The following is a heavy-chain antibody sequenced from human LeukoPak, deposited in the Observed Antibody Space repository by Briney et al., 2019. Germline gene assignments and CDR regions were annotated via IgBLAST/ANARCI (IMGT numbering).Heavy chain of an antibody. D-gene: IGHD7-27*01. Sequence: GGSLRLSCAASEFTFSRYSMNWVRQAPGKGLEWISYISSSSTIYYADSVEGRFTISRDNAKNSLYLQMNSLRAEDTAVYYCARDRNWAFDYWGQGTLVTVSS. J-gene: IGHJ4*02. CDR2: ISSSSTI. V-gene: IGHV3-48*04. CDR1: EFTFSRYS. CDR3: ARDRNWAFDY.